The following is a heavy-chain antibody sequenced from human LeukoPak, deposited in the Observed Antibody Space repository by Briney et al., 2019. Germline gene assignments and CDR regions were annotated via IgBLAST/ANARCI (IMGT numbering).Heavy chain of an antibody. D-gene: IGHD6-19*01. Sequence: SETLSLTCAVSGASIICSSHYWGWIRQPPGKGLEWIGTIHYSGTTYYNPSVKSRVTISVDTSKNQFSLRLSSVTAADTAVYFCARWAAGAPADYWGRGTLVTVSS. J-gene: IGHJ4*02. CDR2: IHYSGTT. CDR3: ARWAAGAPADY. V-gene: IGHV4-39*01. CDR1: GASIICSSHY.